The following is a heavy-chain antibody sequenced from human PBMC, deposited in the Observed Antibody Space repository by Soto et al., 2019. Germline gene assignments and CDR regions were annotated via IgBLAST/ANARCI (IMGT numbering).Heavy chain of an antibody. CDR3: AADDYGDYGLGYYYYGMDV. CDR2: IVVGSGNT. D-gene: IGHD4-17*01. CDR1: GFAFTSSA. J-gene: IGHJ6*02. V-gene: IGHV1-58*01. Sequence: GASVKVSCKASGFAFTSSAVQWVRQARGQRLEWIGWIVVGSGNTNYAQKFQERVTITRDMSTSTAYMELSSLRSEDTAVYYCAADDYGDYGLGYYYYGMDVWGQGTTVTVSS.